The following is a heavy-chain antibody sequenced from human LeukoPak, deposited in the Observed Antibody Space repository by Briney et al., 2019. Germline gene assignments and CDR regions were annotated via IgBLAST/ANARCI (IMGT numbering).Heavy chain of an antibody. D-gene: IGHD3-10*01. V-gene: IGHV4-39*07. Sequence: SETLSLTCSVSGGSISSSGDHWGWIRQPPGKGLEWIGNIYYSGTTYYNPSLKSRVTISVDTSNNQFSLKLSSVTAADTAVYYCARDSGEVPDYWGQGTLVTVSS. CDR2: IYYSGTT. J-gene: IGHJ4*02. CDR1: GGSISSSGDH. CDR3: ARDSGEVPDY.